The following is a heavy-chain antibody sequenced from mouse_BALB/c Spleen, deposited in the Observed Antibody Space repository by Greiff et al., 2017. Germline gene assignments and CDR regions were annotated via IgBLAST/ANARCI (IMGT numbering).Heavy chain of an antibody. CDR2: IWGDGST. V-gene: IGHV2-6-7*01. J-gene: IGHJ4*01. CDR1: GFSLTGYG. CDR3: ARDRMITTRYYAMDY. D-gene: IGHD2-4*01. Sequence: QVQLKESGPGLVAPSQSLSITCTVSGFSLTGYGVNWVRQPPGKGLEWLGMIWGDGSTDYNSALKSRLSISKDNSKSQVFLKMNSLQTDDTARYYCARDRMITTRYYAMDYWGQGTSVTVSS.